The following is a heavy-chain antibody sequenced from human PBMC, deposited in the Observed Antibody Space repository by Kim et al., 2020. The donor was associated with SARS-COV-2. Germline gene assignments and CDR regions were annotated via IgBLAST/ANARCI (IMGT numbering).Heavy chain of an antibody. CDR2: ISGSGGST. Sequence: GGSLRLSCAASGFTFSSYAMSWVRQAPGKGLEWVSGISGSGGSTYYADSVKGRFTISRDNSKDTRYLQMNSLRAEDTAVYYCAKQDTVATVRPYDFDYWGQGTLVTVSS. D-gene: IGHD5-12*01. CDR3: AKQDTVATVRPYDFDY. J-gene: IGHJ4*02. V-gene: IGHV3-23*01. CDR1: GFTFSSYA.